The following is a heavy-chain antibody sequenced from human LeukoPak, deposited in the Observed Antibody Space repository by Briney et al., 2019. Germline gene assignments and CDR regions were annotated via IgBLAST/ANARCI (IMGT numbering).Heavy chain of an antibody. CDR1: GFTFSTYW. V-gene: IGHV3-74*03. J-gene: IGHJ4*02. CDR2: ISPDGSST. Sequence: PWGSLRLSCAASGFTFSTYWMHWVRQAPGKGLVWVSRISPDGSSTTYADSVKGRFSVSRDNAKNTLYLQMNSLRVDDTAVYYCATGRPRDGYNIDYWGQGTLVTVSS. CDR3: ATGRPRDGYNIDY. D-gene: IGHD5-24*01.